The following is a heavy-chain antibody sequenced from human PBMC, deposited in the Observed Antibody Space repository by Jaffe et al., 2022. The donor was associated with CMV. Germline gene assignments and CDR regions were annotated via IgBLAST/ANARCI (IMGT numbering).Heavy chain of an antibody. V-gene: IGHV1-2*04. CDR2: INPNSGGT. J-gene: IGHJ5*02. CDR3: ARGYYYDSSGYYLRAVPYNWFDP. D-gene: IGHD3-22*01. CDR1: GYTFTGYY. Sequence: QVQLVQSGAEVKKPGASVKVSCKASGYTFTGYYMHWVRQAPGQGLEWMGWINPNSGGTNYAQKFQGWVTMTRDTSISTAYMELSRLRSDDTAVYYCARGYYYDSSGYYLRAVPYNWFDPWGQGTLVTVSS.